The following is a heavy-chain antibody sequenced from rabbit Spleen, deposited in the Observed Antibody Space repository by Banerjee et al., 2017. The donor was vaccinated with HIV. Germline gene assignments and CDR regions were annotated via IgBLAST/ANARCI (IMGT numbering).Heavy chain of an antibody. D-gene: IGHD3-1*01. CDR3: ARDKELDIWGYEFNL. V-gene: IGHV1S36*01. J-gene: IGHJ4*01. CDR1: GFSLFIYW. CDR2: IYAGDGST. Sequence: EESGGGLVNHGGTLTLTCKASGFSLFIYWMCWVRQAPGKGLELIGCIYAGDGSTDYGNWVNGRLTISKTSSTVDLKMTSLTAADTASYFCARDKELDIWGYEFNLWGQGTLVTVS.